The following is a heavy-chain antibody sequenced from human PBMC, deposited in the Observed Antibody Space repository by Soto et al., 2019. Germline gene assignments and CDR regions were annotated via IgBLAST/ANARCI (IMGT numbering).Heavy chain of an antibody. J-gene: IGHJ4*02. CDR2: INGAGTYT. Sequence: EVQLVESGGGLVQPGGSLRLSWAASGFSFSGYWMHWVRQVPGPAPTWVSRINGAGTYTDSAASVRGRFTISKDTGSNTLYLQMNSLRGEDTAVYYCTRALDGMIPTAFWGQGTLVTVSS. CDR3: TRALDGMIPTAF. V-gene: IGHV3-74*01. CDR1: GFSFSGYW. D-gene: IGHD3-16*01.